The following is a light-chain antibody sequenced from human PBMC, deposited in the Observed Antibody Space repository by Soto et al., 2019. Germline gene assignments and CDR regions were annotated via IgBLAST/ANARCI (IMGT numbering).Light chain of an antibody. Sequence: DIQMTQSPSSLSASLGDRVTITCRASQNIDNYLNWYQQKPGKAPKLLIYATSTLQSGVPSRFSGSGSGTEFTLTISSLQDEDFATYFCQESYISPAVSFGGGTKVEIK. CDR1: QNIDNY. CDR3: QESYISPAVS. V-gene: IGKV1-39*01. CDR2: ATS. J-gene: IGKJ4*01.